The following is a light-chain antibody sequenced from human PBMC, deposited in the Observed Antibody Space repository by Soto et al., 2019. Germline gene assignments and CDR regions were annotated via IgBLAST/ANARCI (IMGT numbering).Light chain of an antibody. CDR3: QHDNDYYGT. Sequence: DIPMTQSPSTLSASVGDRVTITCRASQSIIIWLAWYQQKPGKAPNLLIYKTSRLESGVPSRFSGSGSGTEFTQTTSSPQPDDFATYNCQHDNDYYGTIGQGSKVEI. V-gene: IGKV1-5*03. J-gene: IGKJ1*01. CDR2: KTS. CDR1: QSIIIW.